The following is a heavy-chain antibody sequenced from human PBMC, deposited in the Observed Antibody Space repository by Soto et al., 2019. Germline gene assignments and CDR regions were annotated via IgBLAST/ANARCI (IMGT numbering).Heavy chain of an antibody. Sequence: SETLSLTCTVSGGSISSYYWSWIRQPRGKGLEWIGYIYYSGSTNYNPSLKSRVTISVDTSKNQFSLKLSSVTAADTAVYYCAKGNRRYYYGMDVWGQGTTVTVSS. CDR1: GGSISSYY. J-gene: IGHJ6*02. CDR2: IYYSGST. CDR3: AKGNRRYYYGMDV. V-gene: IGHV4-59*01.